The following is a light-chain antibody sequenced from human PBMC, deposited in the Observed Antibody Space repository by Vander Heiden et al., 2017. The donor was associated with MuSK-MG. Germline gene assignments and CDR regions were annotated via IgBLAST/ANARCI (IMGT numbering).Light chain of an antibody. J-gene: IGLJ2*01. V-gene: IGLV3-1*01. CDR3: QAWDSSTAVV. CDR1: YLGHKY. Sequence: SYELTQPPSVSVSPGQTATITCSGAYLGHKYASWYQQKPGQSPVMVIYEDDKRPSGIPERFSGSNSGNTATLTISGTQTMDEADYYCQAWDSSTAVVFGGGTMLTVL. CDR2: EDD.